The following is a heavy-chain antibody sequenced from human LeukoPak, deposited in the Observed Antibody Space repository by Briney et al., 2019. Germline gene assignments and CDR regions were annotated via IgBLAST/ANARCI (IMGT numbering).Heavy chain of an antibody. V-gene: IGHV3-30*18. CDR3: VKDRACDASGSYIEY. J-gene: IGHJ4*02. D-gene: IGHD3-10*01. CDR2: ISFDGSNK. Sequence: GGSLTLSCAASGCTFSSYGMHWVRQAPGKGLEWMGVISFDGSNKYYAHPVKGRFTISRDNSKNTLYVQMNSLRAEETDMRYCVKDRACDASGSYIEYWGQGNLVTVSS. CDR1: GCTFSSYG.